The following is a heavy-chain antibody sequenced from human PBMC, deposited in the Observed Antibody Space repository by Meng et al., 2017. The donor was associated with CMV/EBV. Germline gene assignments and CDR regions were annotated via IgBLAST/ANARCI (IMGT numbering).Heavy chain of an antibody. CDR1: GGSISSSSYY. CDR3: ARFVGSSWYDY. D-gene: IGHD6-13*01. J-gene: IGHJ4*02. Sequence: SETLSLTCTVSGGSISSSSYYWGWIRQPPGKGLEWIGSIYYSGSTYYNPSLKSRVTISVDTSKNQFSLKLSSVTAADTAVYYCARFVGSSWYDYWGQGTLVTVSS. V-gene: IGHV4-39*07. CDR2: IYYSGST.